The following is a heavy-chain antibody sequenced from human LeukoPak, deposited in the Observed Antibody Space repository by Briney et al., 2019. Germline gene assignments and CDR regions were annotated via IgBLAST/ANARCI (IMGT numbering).Heavy chain of an antibody. CDR2: IKQDGSEK. D-gene: IGHD4-17*01. CDR3: ARDRDDYGDYEHDY. Sequence: PGGSLRLSCAASGFTFSSYAMSWVRQAPGKGLEWVANIKQDGSEKYYVDSVKGRFTISRDNAKNSLYLQMNSLRAEDTAVYYCARDRDDYGDYEHDYWGQGTLVTVSS. CDR1: GFTFSSYA. J-gene: IGHJ4*02. V-gene: IGHV3-7*01.